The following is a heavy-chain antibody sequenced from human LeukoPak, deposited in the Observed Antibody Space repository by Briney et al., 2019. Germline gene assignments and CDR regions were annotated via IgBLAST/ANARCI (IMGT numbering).Heavy chain of an antibody. V-gene: IGHV4-59*08. Sequence: SETLSLTCTVSGGSIRSYSITTYYWSWIRQPPGKGLEWIGYIYYTGSTNYNPSLKGRVTISVDTSKNQFSLKLSSVTAADTAVYYCARHVGGSGGINYYGLDVWGQGTTVTVSS. CDR2: IYYTGST. J-gene: IGHJ6*02. CDR1: GGSIRSYSITTYY. D-gene: IGHD3-10*01. CDR3: ARHVGGSGGINYYGLDV.